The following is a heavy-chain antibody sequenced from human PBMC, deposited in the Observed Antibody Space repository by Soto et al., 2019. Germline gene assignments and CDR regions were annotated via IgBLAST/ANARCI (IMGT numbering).Heavy chain of an antibody. Sequence: SETLSLTCTVSGASISSSYWRWIRQSPERGLEWIAYVYHTGATNYNPSLKSRVTISLDTSKGQFSLNLTSLTTADTAVYFCARGGNRYSNVASGVGGFDFWGQGSLVTVSS. CDR3: ARGGNRYSNVASGVGGFDF. V-gene: IGHV4-59*01. D-gene: IGHD5-12*01. J-gene: IGHJ4*02. CDR1: GASISSSY. CDR2: VYHTGAT.